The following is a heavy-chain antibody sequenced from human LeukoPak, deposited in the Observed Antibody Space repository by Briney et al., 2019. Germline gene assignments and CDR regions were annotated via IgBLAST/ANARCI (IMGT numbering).Heavy chain of an antibody. J-gene: IGHJ4*02. Sequence: ASVKVSCKTSGYTFSDYGITWVRQAPGQGLEWVGWISTYSDNTKSAQKLQGRVPMTTDTSTSTAYMELRSLRSDDTAVYYCARHPLSAWRYYGSGSLYYFDYWGQGTLVTASS. CDR1: GYTFSDYG. V-gene: IGHV1-18*01. D-gene: IGHD3-10*01. CDR2: ISTYSDNT. CDR3: ARHPLSAWRYYGSGSLYYFDY.